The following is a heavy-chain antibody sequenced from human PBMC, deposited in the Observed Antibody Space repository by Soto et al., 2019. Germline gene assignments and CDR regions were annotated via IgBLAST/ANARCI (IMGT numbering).Heavy chain of an antibody. CDR2: IYYSGST. CDR1: GGSISSYY. V-gene: IGHV4-59*08. CDR3: AKKLPEAGSHFAFDI. D-gene: IGHD2-2*01. J-gene: IGHJ3*02. Sequence: PSETLSLTCTVSGGSISSYYWSWIRQPPGKGLEWIGYIYYSGSTNYNPSLKSRVTISVDTSKNQFSLKLSSVTAADTAVYYCAKKLPEAGSHFAFDIWGHGTMVTVSS.